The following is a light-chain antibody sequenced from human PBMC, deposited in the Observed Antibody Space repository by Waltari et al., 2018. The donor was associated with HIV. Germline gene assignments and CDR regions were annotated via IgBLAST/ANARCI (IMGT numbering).Light chain of an antibody. CDR2: VGS. CDR1: QSLLHSNGYNY. V-gene: IGKV2-28*01. CDR3: MQAIQTPPT. Sequence: SGMTQSPLSLHVNPRQPASLPWRAMQSLLHSNGYNYLDWYLQNPGQSPKLLIYVGSNRDCGVPDRFSGSGSGTDFTLKISRVEAEDVGIYYCMQAIQTPPTFGGGTKVEIK. J-gene: IGKJ4*01.